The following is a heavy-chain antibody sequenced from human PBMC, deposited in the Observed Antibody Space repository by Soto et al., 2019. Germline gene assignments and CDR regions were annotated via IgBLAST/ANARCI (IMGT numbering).Heavy chain of an antibody. CDR3: ARGSSGYISSWYYFDY. J-gene: IGHJ4*02. CDR2: ISGIGGST. D-gene: IGHD6-13*01. Sequence: GKGLEWVATISGIGGSTYLADSVKGRLSISRDNSKNTVSLLMNSLRAEDTAVYFCARGSSGYISSWYYFDYWGRGTLVTVSS. V-gene: IGHV3-23*01.